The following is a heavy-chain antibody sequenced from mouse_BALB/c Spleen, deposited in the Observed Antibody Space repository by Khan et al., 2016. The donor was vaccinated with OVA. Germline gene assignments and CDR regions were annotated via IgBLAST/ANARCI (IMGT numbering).Heavy chain of an antibody. D-gene: IGHD2-10*01. Sequence: QVQLKQSGPGLVAPSLSLSITCTISGFSLTNYGVHWVRQPPGKGLEWLVVIWSDGSTNYNSALKSRLTITKDNSKSQVFLKMNSLQTDDTAIYFCARPTYYCHNVKDYWGQGTSVTVSS. CDR3: ARPTYYCHNVKDY. V-gene: IGHV2-6-1*01. J-gene: IGHJ4*01. CDR2: IWSDGST. CDR1: GFSLTNYG.